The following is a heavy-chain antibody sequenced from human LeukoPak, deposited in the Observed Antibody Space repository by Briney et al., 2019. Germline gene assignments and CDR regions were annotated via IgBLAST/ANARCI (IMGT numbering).Heavy chain of an antibody. CDR3: ALIGDIVVVPAAIRHDY. Sequence: PSETLSLTCAVSGYSLSSGYYWGWIRQPPGKGLEWIGSIYHSGSTYYNPSLKSRVTISVDTSKNQFSLKLSSVTAADTAVYCCALIGDIVVVPAAIRHDYWGQGTLVTVSS. V-gene: IGHV4-38-2*01. D-gene: IGHD2-2*02. CDR2: IYHSGST. CDR1: GYSLSSGYY. J-gene: IGHJ4*02.